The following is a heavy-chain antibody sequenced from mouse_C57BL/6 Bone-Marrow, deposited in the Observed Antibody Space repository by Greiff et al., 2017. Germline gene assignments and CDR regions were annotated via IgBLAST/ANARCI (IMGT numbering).Heavy chain of an antibody. CDR2: IHPNSGST. CDR1: GYTFTSYW. V-gene: IGHV1-64*01. Sequence: VQLQQPGAELVKPGASVKLSCKASGYTFTSYWMHWVKQRPGQGLEWIGMIHPNSGSTNYNEKFKSKATLPVDKSSHPAHMQLSSLATEDSAVYDCLYFDVWGTGTTVTVSS. J-gene: IGHJ1*03. CDR3: LYFDV.